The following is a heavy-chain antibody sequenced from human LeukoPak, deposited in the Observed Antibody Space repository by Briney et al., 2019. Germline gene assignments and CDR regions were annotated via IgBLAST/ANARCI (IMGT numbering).Heavy chain of an antibody. CDR1: GGSISSSSYY. Sequence: SETLSLTCTVSGGSISSSSYYWGWIRQPPGKGLEWIGSIYYSGSTNYNPSLKSRVTISVDTSKNQFSLKVSSVTAADTAVYYCARKSPRHKRGSYGIVLWFDPWGQGTLVTVSS. CDR3: ARKSPRHKRGSYGIVLWFDP. CDR2: IYYSGST. V-gene: IGHV4-39*07. J-gene: IGHJ5*02. D-gene: IGHD5-18*01.